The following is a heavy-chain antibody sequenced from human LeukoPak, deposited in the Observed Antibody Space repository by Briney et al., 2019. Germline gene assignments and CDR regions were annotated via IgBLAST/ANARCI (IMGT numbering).Heavy chain of an antibody. CDR1: GYTFTGHY. V-gene: IGHV1-2*02. D-gene: IGHD5-12*01. CDR2: INANSGGT. CDR3: ARGPYSDYDYILEY. Sequence: GASVKVSCKASGYTFTGHYIHWVRQAPGQGLQWMGWINANSGGTEYTQKFQGRVTMTRDTSISTAYMELNRLRSDDTAVYYCARGPYSDYDYILEYWGQGTLVTVS. J-gene: IGHJ4*02.